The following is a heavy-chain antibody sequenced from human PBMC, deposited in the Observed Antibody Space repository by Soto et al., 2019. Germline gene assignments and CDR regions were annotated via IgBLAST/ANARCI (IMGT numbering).Heavy chain of an antibody. CDR1: GYTFPNSW. V-gene: IGHV5-51*01. D-gene: IGHD2-15*01. CDR2: IYPGDSDT. J-gene: IGHJ4*01. Sequence: GESLKISCQGYGYTFPNSWVAWVRQMPGRGLEYMGIIYPGDSDTRYSPCFQGQVTMSVDKSISTAYLQWSSLKASDTAMYYCARIEDCGGGSCYSRGYFNYWGHGTLVTVSS. CDR3: ARIEDCGGGSCYSRGYFNY.